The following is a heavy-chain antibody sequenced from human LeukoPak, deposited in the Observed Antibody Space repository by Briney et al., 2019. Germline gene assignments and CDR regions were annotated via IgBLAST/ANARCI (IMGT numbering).Heavy chain of an antibody. D-gene: IGHD2-2*01. J-gene: IGHJ5*02. Sequence: PSQTLSLTCTVSGGSISSGSYYWSWIRQPAGKGLEWIGRIYTSGSTNYNPSLKSRVTISVDTSKNQLSLKLSSVTAADTAVYYCARGPATAKNWFDPWGQGTLVTVSS. CDR2: IYTSGST. CDR1: GGSISSGSYY. V-gene: IGHV4-61*02. CDR3: ARGPATAKNWFDP.